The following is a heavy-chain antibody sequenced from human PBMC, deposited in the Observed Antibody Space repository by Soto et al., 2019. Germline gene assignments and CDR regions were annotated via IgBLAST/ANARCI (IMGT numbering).Heavy chain of an antibody. Sequence: ESGGGLVQPGGSLRLSCAASVLTFSDHYMDWVRQAPGKGLEWVGRSKNKADSYTTEYAASVKGRFTISRDGSKNSLFLQMNSLKTEDTAVYYCTVWGSGNDFGAAWGQGILVTVSS. D-gene: IGHD3-10*01. CDR2: SKNKADSYTT. J-gene: IGHJ4*02. CDR3: TVWGSGNDFGAA. CDR1: VLTFSDHY. V-gene: IGHV3-72*01.